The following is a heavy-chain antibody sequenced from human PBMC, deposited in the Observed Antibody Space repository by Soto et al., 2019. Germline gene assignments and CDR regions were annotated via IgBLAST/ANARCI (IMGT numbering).Heavy chain of an antibody. CDR1: GDSVSSGSYF. CDR2: IYYSGST. Sequence: QVQLQESGPGLVKPSETLSLTCTVSGDSVSSGSYFWSWIRQPPGEGLEWIGYIYYSGSTNYSPSLKSRVTISVDTSKNQFSRKLGSVTAADTAVYYCAREGGNWNFDYWGQGTLVTVSS. D-gene: IGHD1-20*01. CDR3: AREGGNWNFDY. J-gene: IGHJ4*02. V-gene: IGHV4-61*01.